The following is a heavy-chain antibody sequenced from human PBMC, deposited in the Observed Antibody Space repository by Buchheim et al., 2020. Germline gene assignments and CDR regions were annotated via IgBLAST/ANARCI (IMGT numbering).Heavy chain of an antibody. Sequence: EVQLVESGGGLVKPGGSLRLSCAASGFTFSSYSMNWVRQAPGKGLEWVSSISSSSSYIYYADSVKGRFTISRDNAKNSLYLQMNSLRAEDTAVYYCARDLITIFGVVPDEHSYYYYYGMDVWGQGTT. CDR1: GFTFSSYS. V-gene: IGHV3-21*01. CDR2: ISSSSSYI. J-gene: IGHJ6*02. D-gene: IGHD3-3*01. CDR3: ARDLITIFGVVPDEHSYYYYYGMDV.